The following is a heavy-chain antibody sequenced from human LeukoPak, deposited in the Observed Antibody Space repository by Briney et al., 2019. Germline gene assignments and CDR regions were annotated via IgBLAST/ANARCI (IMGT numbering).Heavy chain of an antibody. J-gene: IGHJ5*02. CDR2: IYHSGST. V-gene: IGHV4-30-2*01. Sequence: TLSLTCAVSGGSISSGGYSWSWIRQPPGKGLEWIGYIYHSGSTYYNPSLKSRVTISVDRSKNQFSLKLSSVTAADTAVYYCARGLDYYDSSGYNWFDPWGQGTLVTVSS. CDR1: GGSISSGGYS. CDR3: ARGLDYYDSSGYNWFDP. D-gene: IGHD3-22*01.